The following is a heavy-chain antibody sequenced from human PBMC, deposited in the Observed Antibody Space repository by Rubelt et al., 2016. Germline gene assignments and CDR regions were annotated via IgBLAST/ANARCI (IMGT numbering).Heavy chain of an antibody. CDR3: ASATVDDPYYFDY. Sequence: QVQLQQWGAGLLKPSETLSLTCAVYGGSFSGYYWSWIRQPPGKGLEWIGEINHSGSTNYNPSLKSRVTISVDTSTNQCSLQLSSVTAADTAVYYCASATVDDPYYFDYWGQGTLVTASS. D-gene: IGHD4-23*01. J-gene: IGHJ4*02. CDR2: INHSGST. V-gene: IGHV4-34*01. CDR1: GGSFSGYY.